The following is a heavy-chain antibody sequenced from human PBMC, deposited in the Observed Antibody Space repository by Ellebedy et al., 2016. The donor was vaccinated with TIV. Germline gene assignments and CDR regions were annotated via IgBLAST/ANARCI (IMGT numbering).Heavy chain of an antibody. CDR2: IYQDGSQK. V-gene: IGHV3-7*01. J-gene: IGHJ5*01. CDR1: GFTFRSYW. D-gene: IGHD4-17*01. CDR3: ARRGSYGDYAVQINNWFDS. Sequence: GESLEISCAASGFTFRSYWMGWVRQAPGKGLEWVANIYQDGSQKYYVDSVKGRFTISRDNAKSSLYLQMNSLKVEDTAVYYCARRGSYGDYAVQINNWFDSWGQGTLVTVYS.